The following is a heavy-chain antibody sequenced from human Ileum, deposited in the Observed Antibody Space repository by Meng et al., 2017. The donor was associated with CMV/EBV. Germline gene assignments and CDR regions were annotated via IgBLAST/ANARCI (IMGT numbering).Heavy chain of an antibody. D-gene: IGHD1-14*01. Sequence: VLSRLWAGGLLKPPETLAITCDVDDASFVNFYWRWTGHLPGKGLDWIGEIHPSGSTNYNPSLESRVSISVHMSNNQLSLKVSSVTAADTAVYYCARGQDNHKGGVHWGQGTLVTVSS. CDR1: DASFVNFY. J-gene: IGHJ4*02. CDR2: IHPSGST. V-gene: IGHV4-34*01. CDR3: ARGQDNHKGGVH.